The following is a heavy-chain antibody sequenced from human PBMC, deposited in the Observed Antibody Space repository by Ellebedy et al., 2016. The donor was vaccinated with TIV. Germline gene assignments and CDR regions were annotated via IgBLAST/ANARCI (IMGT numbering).Heavy chain of an antibody. Sequence: GGSLRLSCTASGFTFSTYSMNWVRQAPGKGLEWVSSISSSGSGVNYADSVKGRFTISRDNAKNSLYLQMNSLRDEDTAIYYCARDRGDTALIRPYCWGQGTLVTVSS. D-gene: IGHD5-18*01. CDR3: ARDRGDTALIRPYC. CDR2: ISSSGSGV. J-gene: IGHJ4*02. V-gene: IGHV3-48*02. CDR1: GFTFSTYS.